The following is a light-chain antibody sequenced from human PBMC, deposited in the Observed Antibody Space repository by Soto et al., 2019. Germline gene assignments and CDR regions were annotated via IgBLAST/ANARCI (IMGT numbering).Light chain of an antibody. V-gene: IGLV1-40*01. CDR2: GDS. CDR3: QSYDSSLSGVV. CDR1: SSNVGAGYD. Sequence: QSVLTQPPSVSGAPGQRVTISCTGSSSNVGAGYDVHWYQQLPGTAPKLLMYGDSNRPSGVPDRFSGSKSGTSASLAITGLQAEDAADYYCQSYDSSLSGVVFGGGTKVTVL. J-gene: IGLJ2*01.